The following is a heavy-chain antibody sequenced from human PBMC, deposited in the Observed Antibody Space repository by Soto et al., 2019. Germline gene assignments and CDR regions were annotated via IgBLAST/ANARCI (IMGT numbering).Heavy chain of an antibody. D-gene: IGHD2-15*01. J-gene: IGHJ4*02. Sequence: ASVKVSCKASGGTFSSYAISWVRQAPGQGLEWMGGIIPIFGTANYAQKFQGRVTITADESTSTAYMELSSLRSEDTAVYYCARDDEYCSGGSCYPYDYWGQGTLVTVS. V-gene: IGHV1-69*13. CDR1: GGTFSSYA. CDR2: IIPIFGTA. CDR3: ARDDEYCSGGSCYPYDY.